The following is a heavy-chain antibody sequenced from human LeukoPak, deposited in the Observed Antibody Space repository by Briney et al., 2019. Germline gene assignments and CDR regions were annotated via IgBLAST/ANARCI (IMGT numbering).Heavy chain of an antibody. CDR1: GFTFSSYG. J-gene: IGHJ6*02. Sequence: GRSLRLSCAASGFTFSSYGMHWVRQAPGKGLEWVAVMSHDGNSQYYADSVKGRFTIPRDNSKNTLDLQMRRLRPEDTAVYYCAKSIRFCSSSACFAGYYNYGLHVWGQGTTVIVSS. CDR2: MSHDGNSQ. D-gene: IGHD2-2*01. CDR3: AKSIRFCSSSACFAGYYNYGLHV. V-gene: IGHV3-30*18.